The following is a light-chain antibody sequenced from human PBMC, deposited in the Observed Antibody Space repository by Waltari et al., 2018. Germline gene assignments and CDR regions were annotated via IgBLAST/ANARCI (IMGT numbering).Light chain of an antibody. CDR3: QQYGSSVMYT. CDR2: GAS. J-gene: IGKJ2*01. V-gene: IGKV3-20*01. CDR1: QRLIKNY. Sequence: EVVLTQSPGTLSLSPGERATLSCRASQRLIKNYLAWYHQKPGQAPRLLIYGASNRAAGIPDRFSGRGSGTDVTLTISRLEPEDFAVYYCQQYGSSVMYTFGQGTKLEIK.